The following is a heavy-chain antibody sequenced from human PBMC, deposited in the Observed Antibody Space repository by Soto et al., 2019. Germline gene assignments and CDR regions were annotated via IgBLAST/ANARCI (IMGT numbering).Heavy chain of an antibody. V-gene: IGHV1-46*01. CDR2: INPSGGST. J-gene: IGHJ6*02. CDR1: GYTFTSYY. Sequence: QVQLVQSGAEVKKPGASVKVSCKASGYTFTSYYMHWVRQAPGQGLEWMGIINPSGGSTSYAQKFQGRVTMTRDTSTSTVYMELSSLRSEDTAVYYCARDLDSPVAARPDTEYYYYGMDVWGQGTTVTVSS. CDR3: ARDLDSPVAARPDTEYYYYGMDV. D-gene: IGHD6-6*01.